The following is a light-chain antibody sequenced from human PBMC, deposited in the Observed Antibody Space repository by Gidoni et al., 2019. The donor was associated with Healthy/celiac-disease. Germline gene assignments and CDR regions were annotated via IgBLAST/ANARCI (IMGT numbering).Light chain of an antibody. Sequence: DIQMTQSPSSLSASVGDRVTITCQASQDISNYLTWYQQKPGKAPKLLIYEASNLETGVPSRCSGSGSGTDFTFTISSLQPEDIATYYCQQYDNLSWTFGQXTKVEIK. V-gene: IGKV1-33*01. CDR1: QDISNY. J-gene: IGKJ1*01. CDR3: QQYDNLSWT. CDR2: EAS.